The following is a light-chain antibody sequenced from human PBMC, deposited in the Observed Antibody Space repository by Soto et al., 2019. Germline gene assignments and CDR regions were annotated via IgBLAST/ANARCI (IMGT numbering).Light chain of an antibody. CDR2: GAS. Sequence: IVLTHSPGNLCLSPGARATLSCRASQSVRSSHLAWYQQKPGQAPRLLIYGASSRATGIPDRFSGSGSGTDFTLTISRLEPEDFAVYHCQQYSSSPLTFGGGTNVDIK. CDR3: QQYSSSPLT. J-gene: IGKJ4*01. V-gene: IGKV3-20*01. CDR1: QSVRSSH.